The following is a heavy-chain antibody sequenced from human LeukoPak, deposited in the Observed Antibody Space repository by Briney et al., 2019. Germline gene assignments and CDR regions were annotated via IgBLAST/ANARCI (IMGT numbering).Heavy chain of an antibody. Sequence: GGSLRLSCAASGFTFDDYAMHWVREAPGKGLEWVSGISWNSGSIGYADSVKGRFTISRDNAKNTLYLQMNSLRAEGTALYYCAKDKALRRAAASGPLINWGQGTMVTVSS. CDR3: AKDKALRRAAASGPLIN. J-gene: IGHJ3*01. D-gene: IGHD6-13*01. V-gene: IGHV3-9*01. CDR1: GFTFDDYA. CDR2: ISWNSGSI.